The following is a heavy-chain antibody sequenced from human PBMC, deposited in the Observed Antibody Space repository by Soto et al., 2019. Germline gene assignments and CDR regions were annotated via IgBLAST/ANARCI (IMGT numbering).Heavy chain of an antibody. D-gene: IGHD3-10*01. CDR3: ARDGAGILGFGEPPAPYGMDV. CDR2: IYSGGST. V-gene: IGHV3-53*01. CDR1: GFTVSSNY. J-gene: IGHJ6*02. Sequence: EVQLVESGGGLIQPGGSLRLSCAASGFTVSSNYMSWVRQAPGKGLEWVSVIYSGGSTYYAASVKGRFTISRDNSKNTLYLQMNSLRAEDTAVYYCARDGAGILGFGEPPAPYGMDVWGQGTTVTVSS.